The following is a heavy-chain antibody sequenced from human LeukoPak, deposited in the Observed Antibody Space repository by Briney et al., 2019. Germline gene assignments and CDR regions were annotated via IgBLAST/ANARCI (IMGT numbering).Heavy chain of an antibody. CDR2: ISYDGSNK. D-gene: IGHD6-6*01. V-gene: IGHV3-30*04. CDR1: GFTFSSYA. Sequence: GGSLRLSCAASGFTFSSYAMHWVRQAPGKGLEWVAVISYDGSNKYYADSVKGRFTISRDNSKNTLYLQMNSLRAEDTAVYYCARRYSSSSSYAFDIWGQGTVVTVSS. CDR3: ARRYSSSSSYAFDI. J-gene: IGHJ3*02.